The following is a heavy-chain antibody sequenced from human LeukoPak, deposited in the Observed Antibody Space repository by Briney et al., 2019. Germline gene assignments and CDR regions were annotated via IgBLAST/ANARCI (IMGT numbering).Heavy chain of an antibody. V-gene: IGHV6-1*01. D-gene: IGHD6-13*01. Sequence: SQTLSLTCASSGDSVSSDNAAWNWIRQSPSRGLEWLGRTYYRSKWYNDYAVSVKSRITINPDTSKNQFSLQLNSVTPEDTAVYFCARDQIASAGPNDYWGQGTLVTVSS. CDR1: GDSVSSDNAA. J-gene: IGHJ4*02. CDR3: ARDQIASAGPNDY. CDR2: TYYRSKWYN.